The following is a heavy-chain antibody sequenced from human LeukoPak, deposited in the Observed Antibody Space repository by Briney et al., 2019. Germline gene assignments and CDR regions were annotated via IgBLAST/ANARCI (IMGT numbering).Heavy chain of an antibody. Sequence: PGGSLRLSCAASGFTFSSYAMSWVRQAPGKGLEWVSAISGSGGSTYYADSVKGRFTISRDNSKNKLYLQMNSLRAEDTAVYYCAKDPGGYSYGPQLDYWGQGTLVTVSS. CDR1: GFTFSSYA. CDR3: AKDPGGYSYGPQLDY. D-gene: IGHD5-18*01. J-gene: IGHJ4*02. CDR2: ISGSGGST. V-gene: IGHV3-23*01.